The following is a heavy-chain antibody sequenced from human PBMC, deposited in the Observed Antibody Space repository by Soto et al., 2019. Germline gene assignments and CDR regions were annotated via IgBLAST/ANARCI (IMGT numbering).Heavy chain of an antibody. CDR2: ISYDGSNK. D-gene: IGHD3-16*01. V-gene: IGHV3-30*18. Sequence: QVQLVESGGGVVQPGRSLRLSCAASGFTFSSYGMHWVRQATGKGLEWVAVISYDGSNKYYADSVKGRFTISRDNSKNTLYLQMNSLRAEDTAVYYCAKDGFDGLDYYGMDVWGQGTTVTVSS. J-gene: IGHJ6*02. CDR1: GFTFSSYG. CDR3: AKDGFDGLDYYGMDV.